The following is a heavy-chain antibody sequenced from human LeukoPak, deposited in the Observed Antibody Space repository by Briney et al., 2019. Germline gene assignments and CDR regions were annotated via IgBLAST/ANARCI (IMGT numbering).Heavy chain of an antibody. V-gene: IGHV4-59*05. CDR2: IYYSGNT. Sequence: GSLRLSCAASGFTFSSYEMNWVRQAPGKGLEWIGSIYYSGNTYYNPSLKSRVTISLDTSRNQFSLRLSSVTAADTADYYCARAQGNGLIDFWGQGTLVTVSS. CDR1: GFTFSSYE. CDR3: ARAQGNGLIDF. D-gene: IGHD3/OR15-3a*01. J-gene: IGHJ4*02.